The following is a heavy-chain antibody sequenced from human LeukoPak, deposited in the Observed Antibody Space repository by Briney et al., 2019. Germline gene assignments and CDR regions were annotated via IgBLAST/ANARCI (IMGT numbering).Heavy chain of an antibody. CDR1: GYTFTSYG. D-gene: IGHD4-11*01. CDR2: ISAYNGNT. Sequence: GASVKVSCKASGYTFTSYGISWVRQAPGQGLEWMGWISAYNGNTNYAQKLQGRVTMTTDTSTSTAYMELRSLRSDDTAVYYCARVGNYDYYYYYYMDVWGKGTTVTVSS. CDR3: ARVGNYDYYYYYYMDV. J-gene: IGHJ6*03. V-gene: IGHV1-18*01.